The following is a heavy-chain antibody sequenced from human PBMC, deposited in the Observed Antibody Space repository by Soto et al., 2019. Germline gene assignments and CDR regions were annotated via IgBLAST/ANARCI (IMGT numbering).Heavy chain of an antibody. CDR1: GYTFTSYT. D-gene: IGHD3-10*01. CDR3: ARAYGLGSPLLLY. Sequence: ASVKVSXKASGYTFTSYTMHWVRQAPGQRLEWMGWINAGNGNTKYSEKFQGRVTITRDTSASTAYMELSSLRSEDTAVYYCARAYGLGSPLLLYWGQGTLVTVAS. CDR2: INAGNGNT. V-gene: IGHV1-3*01. J-gene: IGHJ4*02.